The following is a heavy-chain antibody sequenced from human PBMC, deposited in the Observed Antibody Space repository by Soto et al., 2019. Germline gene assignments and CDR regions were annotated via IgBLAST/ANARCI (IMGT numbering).Heavy chain of an antibody. J-gene: IGHJ6*02. CDR1: GFTIKNFG. Sequence: QVQLEESGGGVVQPGRSLRLSCAASGFTIKNFGMHWVRQAPGKGLEWVAVIWYDESKTYYTDSVKGRFTISRDNSKNTLYLQMNNLRVEDTAVYFCARDQPSTRLDVWGQGTTVTASS. CDR2: IWYDESKT. CDR3: ARDQPSTRLDV. V-gene: IGHV3-33*01.